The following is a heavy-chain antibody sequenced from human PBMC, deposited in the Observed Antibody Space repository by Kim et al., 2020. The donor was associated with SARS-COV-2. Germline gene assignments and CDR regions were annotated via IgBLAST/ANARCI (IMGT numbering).Heavy chain of an antibody. J-gene: IGHJ4*02. D-gene: IGHD3-9*01. V-gene: IGHV4-31*03. CDR3: ARDNTGNYMDY. CDR1: GDSISRGGFY. Sequence: SETLSLTCSVSGDSISRGGFYWSWIRQLPGKGLEWFGYINYSGSTYFNPSLKSRVSISVDTSKNQFSLELNSVTAADTAVYYCARDNTGNYMDYWGQGIL. CDR2: INYSGST.